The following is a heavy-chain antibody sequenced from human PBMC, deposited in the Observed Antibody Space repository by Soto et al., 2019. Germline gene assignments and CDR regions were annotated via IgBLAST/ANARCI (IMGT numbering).Heavy chain of an antibody. CDR3: ARGVSYYDF. V-gene: IGHV4-30-2*01. CDR1: GGSISSGGYS. J-gene: IGHJ4*02. CDR2: IYHSGST. Sequence: SLTCAVSGGSISSGGYSWSWIRQPPGKGLEWIGYIYHSGSTYYNPSLKSRVTISVDRSKNQFSLKLSSVTAADTAVYYCARGVSYYDFWGQGTLVTVSS.